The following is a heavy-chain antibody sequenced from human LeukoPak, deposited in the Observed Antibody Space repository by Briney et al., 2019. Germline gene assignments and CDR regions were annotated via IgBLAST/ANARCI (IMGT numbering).Heavy chain of an antibody. CDR2: ISYDGSNK. J-gene: IGHJ6*02. D-gene: IGHD6-13*01. V-gene: IGHV3-30*04. CDR3: AKDHVGSSSWPAGMDV. CDR1: GFTFSNYA. Sequence: GGSLRLSCAASGFTFSNYAIHWVRQAPGKGLEWVAVISYDGSNKYYVDSVKGRFTISRDNSKNTLYLQMNSLRADDTAVYYCAKDHVGSSSWPAGMDVWGQGTTVTVSS.